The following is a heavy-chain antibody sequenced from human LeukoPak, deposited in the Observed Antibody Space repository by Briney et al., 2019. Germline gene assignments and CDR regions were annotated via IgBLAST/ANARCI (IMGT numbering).Heavy chain of an antibody. Sequence: PGESLRLSCAASGFTVSSNYMSWVRQAPGKGLEWVSIIYSGGSTFYAESVKGRFTISRDTSRNTLYLQMNSLRTEDTAVYYCAREGGTYYFDYWGQETLVTVSS. J-gene: IGHJ4*02. V-gene: IGHV3-66*02. CDR2: IYSGGST. CDR1: GFTVSSNY. CDR3: AREGGTYYFDY. D-gene: IGHD1-26*01.